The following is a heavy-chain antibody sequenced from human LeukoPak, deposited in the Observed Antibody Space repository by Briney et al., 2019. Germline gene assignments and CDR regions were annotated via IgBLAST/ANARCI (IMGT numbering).Heavy chain of an antibody. CDR2: ISAYNGNT. CDR3: ARSRYFDWLLSYYYYYGMDV. J-gene: IGHJ6*02. D-gene: IGHD3-9*01. V-gene: IGHV1-18*01. Sequence: GASVKVSCKASGYTFTSYGISWVRQAPGQGLEWMGWISAYNGNTNYAQKLQGRVTMTTDTSTSTAYMELRSLRSDDTAVYYCARSRYFDWLLSYYYYYGMDVWGQGTTVTVSS. CDR1: GYTFTSYG.